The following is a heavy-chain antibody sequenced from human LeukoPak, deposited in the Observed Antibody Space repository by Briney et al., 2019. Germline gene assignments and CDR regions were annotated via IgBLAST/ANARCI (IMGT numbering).Heavy chain of an antibody. Sequence: GGSLRLSCAASGFTFSSYTMHWVRQAPGKGLEWVAVIPYDGNDKNYADSVKGRFTISRDNSKNTVYLQMNSLRPEDTAVYYCARGRWQQLPGAFDFWGQGTLVTVSS. CDR2: IPYDGNDK. CDR3: ARGRWQQLPGAFDF. CDR1: GFTFSSYT. D-gene: IGHD5-24*01. J-gene: IGHJ4*02. V-gene: IGHV3-30*04.